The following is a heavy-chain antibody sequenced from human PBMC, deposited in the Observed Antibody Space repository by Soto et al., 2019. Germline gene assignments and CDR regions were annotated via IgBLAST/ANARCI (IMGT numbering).Heavy chain of an antibody. CDR1: GGSISSDNW. CDR2: IYHTGIT. D-gene: IGHD3-16*01. J-gene: IGHJ4*02. CDR3: ARFGSPSLLLGELAPYYFDY. V-gene: IGHV4-4*02. Sequence: QVQLQESGPGLVRPSGTLSLTCAVSGGSISSDNWWGWVRQPPGKGLEWIGEIYHTGITNYNPSLKSRVIMSVDKSKNQCSLRLTSVTAADTAVFYCARFGSPSLLLGELAPYYFDYWCQGILVTVSS.